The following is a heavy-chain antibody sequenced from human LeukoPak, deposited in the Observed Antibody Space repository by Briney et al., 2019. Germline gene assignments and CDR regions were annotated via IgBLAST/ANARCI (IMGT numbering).Heavy chain of an antibody. CDR3: ARVVVPGWFDP. CDR2: IYSGST. J-gene: IGHJ5*02. CDR1: GGSISSSSYY. Sequence: SETLSLTCTVSGGSISSSSYYWGWIRQPPGKGLEWIGNIYSGSTYYNPSLKSRVTISVDTSNNQFSLKLSSVTAADTAVYYCARVVVPGWFDPWGQGTLVTVSS. V-gene: IGHV4-39*07. D-gene: IGHD2-15*01.